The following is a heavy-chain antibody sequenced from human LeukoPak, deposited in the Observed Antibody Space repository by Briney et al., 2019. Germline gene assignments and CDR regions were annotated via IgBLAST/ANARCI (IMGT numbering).Heavy chain of an antibody. J-gene: IGHJ6*02. V-gene: IGHV3-21*01. CDR3: AREQWLVDYYYGMDV. CDR2: ISSSSSYI. D-gene: IGHD6-19*01. CDR1: GFTFSSYS. Sequence: GGSLRLSCAASGFTFSSYSMNWVRQAPGKGLEWVSSISSSSSYIYYADSVKGRFTISRDNAKNSLYLQMNSLRAEDTAVYYCAREQWLVDYYYGMDVWGQGTTVTVSS.